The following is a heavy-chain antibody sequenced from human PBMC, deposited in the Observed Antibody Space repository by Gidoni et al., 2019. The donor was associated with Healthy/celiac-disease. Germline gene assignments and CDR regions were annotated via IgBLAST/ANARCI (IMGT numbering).Heavy chain of an antibody. Sequence: EVQLVESGGGLVQPGGSLRLSCAASGFPFSSYAMSWVRQAPGTGLEWVSAISGSGGSTYYADSVKGRFTISRDNSKNTLYLQMNSLRAEDTAVYYCAKAARGYYDSSGYSNFQHWGQGTLVTVSS. CDR3: AKAARGYYDSSGYSNFQH. D-gene: IGHD3-22*01. J-gene: IGHJ1*01. CDR1: GFPFSSYA. V-gene: IGHV3-23*04. CDR2: ISGSGGST.